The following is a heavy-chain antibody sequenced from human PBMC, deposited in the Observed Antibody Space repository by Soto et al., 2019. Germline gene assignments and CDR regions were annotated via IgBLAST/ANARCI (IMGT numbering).Heavy chain of an antibody. CDR2: ISYDGGDK. Sequence: PGGSLRLSCATSGFTFSNYGMYWVRQAPGKGLEWVAVISYDGGDKYYGDSVKGRFTISRDNSKNTVYLQMNSLRAEDTAVYYCTKDNSTPDPGYFHHWRQDALVTVYS. CDR3: TKDNSTPDPGYFHH. CDR1: GFTFSNYG. D-gene: IGHD1-20*01. J-gene: IGHJ1*01. V-gene: IGHV3-30*18.